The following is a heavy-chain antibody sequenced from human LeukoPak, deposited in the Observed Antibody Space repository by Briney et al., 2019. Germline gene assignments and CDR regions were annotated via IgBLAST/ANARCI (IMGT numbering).Heavy chain of an antibody. J-gene: IGHJ5*02. V-gene: IGHV7-4-1*02. CDR3: ARDRITMVRGVRKNRIRFDP. Sequence: ASVKVSCKASGYTFTSYAMNWVRQAPGQGLEWMGRINTNTGNPTYAQGFTGRFVFSLDTSVSTAYLQISSLKAEDTAAYYCARDRITMVRGVRKNRIRFDPWGQGTLVTVSS. CDR2: INTNTGNP. D-gene: IGHD3-10*01. CDR1: GYTFTSYA.